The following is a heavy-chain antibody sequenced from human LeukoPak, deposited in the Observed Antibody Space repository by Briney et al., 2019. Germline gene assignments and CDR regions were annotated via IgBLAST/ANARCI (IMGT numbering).Heavy chain of an antibody. D-gene: IGHD4-23*01. V-gene: IGHV1-18*01. Sequence: ASVKVSCTASGYTFSRYGIGWVRQAPGQGLERMGWISGYNGHPKYAQYFQDRLTLTTDTSTRTAYMELRSLRSDDTAVYYCAREDDYGGNFYYFNFWGQGTLVTVSS. CDR3: AREDDYGGNFYYFNF. CDR2: ISGYNGHP. CDR1: GYTFSRYG. J-gene: IGHJ4*02.